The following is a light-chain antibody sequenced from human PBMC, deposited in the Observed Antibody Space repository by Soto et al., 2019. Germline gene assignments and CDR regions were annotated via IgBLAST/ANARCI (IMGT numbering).Light chain of an antibody. J-gene: IGKJ4*01. CDR2: GAS. CDR3: QQYNNWPALT. CDR1: QSVSSN. Sequence: EIVMTQSPATLSVSPGERATRSCRASQSVSSNLAWYQQKPGQAPRLLIYGASTRATGIPARFSGSGSGTEFTLIISSLQSEDFAVYYCQQYNNWPALTFGGGTKVEIK. V-gene: IGKV3-15*01.